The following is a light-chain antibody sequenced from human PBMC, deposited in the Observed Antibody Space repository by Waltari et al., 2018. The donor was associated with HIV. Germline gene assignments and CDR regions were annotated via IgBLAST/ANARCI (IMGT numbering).Light chain of an antibody. CDR2: EVK. CDR3: SSYVDTTLVV. CDR1: SSDIGIHNL. Sequence: QSALTQPASVSGSPGQSITISCTGSSSDIGIHNLVSWYQQFPGTAPKLLIFEVKKRPSGVSNRFSGSKSGHTASLTIAGLQAEDEADYYCSSYVDTTLVVFGGGTRVTVL. V-gene: IGLV2-23*02. J-gene: IGLJ2*01.